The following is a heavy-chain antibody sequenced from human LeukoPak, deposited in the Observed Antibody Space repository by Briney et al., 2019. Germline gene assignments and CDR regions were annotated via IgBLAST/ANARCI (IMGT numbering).Heavy chain of an antibody. CDR1: GYTFTGYY. Sequence: WASVSVSCKASGYTFTGYYMHWVRQAPGQGLEWMGWINPNSGGTSYAQKFQGRVTMTRDTSISTAYMELSRLRSDDTAVYYCARSKYYDFWSGYSIYYYFDYWGQGTLVTVSS. V-gene: IGHV1-2*02. D-gene: IGHD3-3*01. J-gene: IGHJ4*02. CDR2: INPNSGGT. CDR3: ARSKYYDFWSGYSIYYYFDY.